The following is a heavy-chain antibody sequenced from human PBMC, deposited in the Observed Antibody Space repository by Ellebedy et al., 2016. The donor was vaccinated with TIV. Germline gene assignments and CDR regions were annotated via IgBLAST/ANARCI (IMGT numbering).Heavy chain of an antibody. J-gene: IGHJ4*02. CDR3: VKDRGPYYHDSRGYYDY. D-gene: IGHD3-22*01. Sequence: PGGSLRLSCAASGFTFSSYAVSWVRQAPGKGLEWVSAMSDSTGSTYYADSVKGRFTISRDNSKNTLYLQMNSLRAEDTAVYYCVKDRGPYYHDSRGYYDYWGQGTLVTVSS. V-gene: IGHV3-23*01. CDR1: GFTFSSYA. CDR2: MSDSTGST.